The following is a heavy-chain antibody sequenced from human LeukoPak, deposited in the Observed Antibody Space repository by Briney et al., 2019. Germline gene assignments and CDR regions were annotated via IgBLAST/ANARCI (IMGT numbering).Heavy chain of an antibody. J-gene: IGHJ5*02. D-gene: IGHD2-15*01. CDR3: ARDGLRYCRGGSCANWFDP. V-gene: IGHV3-48*03. CDR2: ISVTSSTI. Sequence: GGSLRLSCAASGFTFTSYEMNWLRQAPGKGLEWIAYISVTSSTIYYADSVKGRFTISRDNAKNSLYLQMNSLRAEDTAVYYCARDGLRYCRGGSCANWFDPWGQGTLVTVSS. CDR1: GFTFTSYE.